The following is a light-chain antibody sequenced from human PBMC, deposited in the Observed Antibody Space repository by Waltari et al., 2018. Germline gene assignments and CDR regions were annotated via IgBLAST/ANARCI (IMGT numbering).Light chain of an antibody. J-gene: IGLJ2*01. CDR1: RSNTGSHP. CDR2: RNN. CDR3: AAWDDSLSGPV. Sequence: QSVMTQPPSASGTPGQRATLPCSGTRSNTGSHPVSWFHQLPGTAPKRLIYRNNERPAGVPGRFSGSKAGTSASLAISGLRSDDEADYYCAAWDDSLSGPVFGGGTNLTVL. V-gene: IGLV1-47*01.